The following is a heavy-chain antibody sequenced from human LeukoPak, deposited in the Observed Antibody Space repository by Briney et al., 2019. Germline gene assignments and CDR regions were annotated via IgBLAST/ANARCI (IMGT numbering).Heavy chain of an antibody. J-gene: IGHJ1*01. D-gene: IGHD5-24*01. V-gene: IGHV3-30-3*01. CDR3: ARPGGRGYNLVGYFQH. CDR1: GFTFSSYA. CDR2: ISYDGSNK. Sequence: GGSLRLSCVASGFTFSSYAMHWVRQAPGKGLEWVAVISYDGSNKYYADSVKGRFTISRDNSKNTLYLQMNSLRAEDTAVYYCARPGGRGYNLVGYFQHWGQGTLVTVSS.